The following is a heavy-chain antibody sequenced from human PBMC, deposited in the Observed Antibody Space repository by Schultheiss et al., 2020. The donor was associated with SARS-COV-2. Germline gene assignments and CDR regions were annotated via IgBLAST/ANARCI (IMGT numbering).Heavy chain of an antibody. V-gene: IGHV3-30*18. Sequence: GGSLRLSCAASGFTFSSYGMHWVRQAPGKGLEWVAVISYDGSNKYYADSVKGRFTISRDNSKNTLYLQMNSLRAEDTALYYCAKDGEMATMYYFDYWGQGTLVTVSS. CDR3: AKDGEMATMYYFDY. D-gene: IGHD5-24*01. J-gene: IGHJ4*02. CDR2: ISYDGSNK. CDR1: GFTFSSYG.